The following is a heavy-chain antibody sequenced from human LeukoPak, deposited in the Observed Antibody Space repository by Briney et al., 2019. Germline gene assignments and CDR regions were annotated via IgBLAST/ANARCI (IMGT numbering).Heavy chain of an antibody. Sequence: SETLSLTCTVYGGSFSGYYWTLIRQPPGKGLEWIGEINHRGTTNYNPSLKSRLSISVDTPNSQFSLRLSSVTAADTAVYYCAREKWRSGLTHWGQGTLVTVSS. V-gene: IGHV4-34*01. J-gene: IGHJ4*02. CDR2: INHRGTT. CDR1: GGSFSGYY. CDR3: AREKWRSGLTH. D-gene: IGHD2-15*01.